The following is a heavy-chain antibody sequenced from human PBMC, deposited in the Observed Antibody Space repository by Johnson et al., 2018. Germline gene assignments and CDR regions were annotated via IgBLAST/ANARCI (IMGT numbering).Heavy chain of an antibody. J-gene: IGHJ3*02. V-gene: IGHV1-69*12. D-gene: IGHD3-22*01. CDR1: GGTFSSYA. CDR2: IIPIFGTT. CDR3: ARDTYYYDSSGYYIGCDAFDI. Sequence: QVQLGQSGAEVKKPGSSVKVACNASGGTFSSYAISWVRQAPGQGLEWMGGIIPIFGTTNYAQKFQGRVTITADESTGTAYMELSSLRSEDTAVYYCARDTYYYDSSGYYIGCDAFDIWGQGTMVTVSS.